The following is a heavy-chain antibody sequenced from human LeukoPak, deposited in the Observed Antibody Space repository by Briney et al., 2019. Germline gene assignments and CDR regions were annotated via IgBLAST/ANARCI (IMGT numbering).Heavy chain of an antibody. CDR1: GFTFSSYA. J-gene: IGHJ4*02. V-gene: IGHV3-23*01. D-gene: IGHD3-22*01. Sequence: GRSLRLSCAASGFTFSSYAMSWVRQAPGKGLEWVSAISGSGGSTYYADSVKGRFTISRDNSKNTLYLQMNSLRAEDTAVYYCAKDFQVATMIVVDPSGLNWGQGTLVTVSS. CDR2: ISGSGGST. CDR3: AKDFQVATMIVVDPSGLN.